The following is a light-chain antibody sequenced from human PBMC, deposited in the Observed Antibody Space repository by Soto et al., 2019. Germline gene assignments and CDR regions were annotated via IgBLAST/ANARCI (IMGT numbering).Light chain of an antibody. Sequence: EIVLTQSPATLSLSPGERATLSCRASQSVSSYLAWYQQKPGQAPRLLIYDASNRATGILARFSGSGSGTDFTLTISRLEPEDFAVYYCQQRSNWPPITFGQGTRLEIK. CDR2: DAS. CDR1: QSVSSY. CDR3: QQRSNWPPIT. V-gene: IGKV3-11*01. J-gene: IGKJ5*01.